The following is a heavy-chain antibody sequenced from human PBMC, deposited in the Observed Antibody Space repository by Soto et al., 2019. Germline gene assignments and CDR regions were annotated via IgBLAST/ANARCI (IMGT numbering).Heavy chain of an antibody. CDR2: IYSGGST. CDR1: GFTVSSNY. D-gene: IGHD6-19*01. V-gene: IGHV3-66*01. J-gene: IGHJ4*02. Sequence: GGSLRLSCAASGFTVSSNYMSWVRQAPGKGLEWVSVIYSGGSTYYADSVKGRFTISRDNSKNTLYLQMNSLRAEDTAVYYCAKDLASAVAGDYWGQGTLVTVSS. CDR3: AKDLASAVAGDY.